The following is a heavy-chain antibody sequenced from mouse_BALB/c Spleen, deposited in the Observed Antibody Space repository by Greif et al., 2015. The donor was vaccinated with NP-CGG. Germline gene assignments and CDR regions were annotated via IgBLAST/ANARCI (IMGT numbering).Heavy chain of an antibody. V-gene: IGHV1S127*01. D-gene: IGHD1-1*01. Sequence: QVQLQQSGAELVKPGASVKMSCKASGYTFTSYWMHWVKQRPGQGLEWIGVIDPSDSYTSYNQKFKGKATLTVDTSSSTAYMQLSSLTSEDSAVYYCTRSGDYYGSSWDYAMDYWGQGTSVTVSS. CDR2: IDPSDSYT. CDR1: GYTFTSYW. J-gene: IGHJ4*01. CDR3: TRSGDYYGSSWDYAMDY.